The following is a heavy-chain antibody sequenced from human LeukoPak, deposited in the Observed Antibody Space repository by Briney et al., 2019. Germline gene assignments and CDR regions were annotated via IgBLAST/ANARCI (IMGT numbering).Heavy chain of an antibody. CDR2: IKKDGSEK. CDR1: GFPFSTYW. D-gene: IGHD3-10*01. Sequence: GGPLRLSCAASGFPFSTYWKSWVRQAPGKGLEWVANIKKDGSEKYYVDSVKGRFTISRDNAKNSLYLQMNSLRAEDTAVYYCASQSSGLFAYWGQGTLVTVSS. J-gene: IGHJ4*02. V-gene: IGHV3-7*05. CDR3: ASQSSGLFAY.